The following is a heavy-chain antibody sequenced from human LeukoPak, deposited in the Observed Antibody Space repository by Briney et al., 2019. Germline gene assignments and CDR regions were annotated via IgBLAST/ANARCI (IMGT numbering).Heavy chain of an antibody. Sequence: PSETLSLTCTVSGYSISSGYYWGWIRQPPGKGLEWIGSIYHSGSTYYNSSLKSRVTISVDTSKNQFSLKLSSVTAADTAVYYCARAGYSYGYGGFDYWGQGTLVTVSS. V-gene: IGHV4-38-2*02. CDR1: GYSISSGYY. CDR3: ARAGYSYGYGGFDY. D-gene: IGHD5-18*01. CDR2: IYHSGST. J-gene: IGHJ4*02.